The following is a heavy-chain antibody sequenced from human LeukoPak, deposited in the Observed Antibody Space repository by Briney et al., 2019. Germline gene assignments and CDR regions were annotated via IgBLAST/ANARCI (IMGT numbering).Heavy chain of an antibody. V-gene: IGHV3-30*02. CDR3: AELGITMIGGA. CDR1: GLPLTTYD. D-gene: IGHD3-10*02. J-gene: IGHJ6*04. CDR2: TRYDGSNK. Sequence: GSLSLPCAASGLPLTTYDMHGVRQAPGKGLEGVAFTRYDGSNKYYADSVKGRFTVSRDNSKNTLYLQMNSLRAEDTAVYYCAELGITMIGGAWGKGTTVTISS.